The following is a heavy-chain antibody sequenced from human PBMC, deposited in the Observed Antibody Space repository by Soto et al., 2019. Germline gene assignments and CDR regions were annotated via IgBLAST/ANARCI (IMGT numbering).Heavy chain of an antibody. Sequence: GGSLRLSCAASRFTFDDYTMHWVRQAPGRGLEWVSLISWDGGHTYYADSVKGRFTISRDNSKNSLYLQMNSLRTEDSGLYYCAKDRAAVTGAYYYYGMDVWGQGTTVTVSS. CDR1: RFTFDDYT. V-gene: IGHV3-43*01. D-gene: IGHD6-19*01. CDR3: AKDRAAVTGAYYYYGMDV. CDR2: ISWDGGHT. J-gene: IGHJ6*02.